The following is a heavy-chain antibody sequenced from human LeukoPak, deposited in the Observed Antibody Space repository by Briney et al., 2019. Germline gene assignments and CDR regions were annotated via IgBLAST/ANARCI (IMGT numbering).Heavy chain of an antibody. CDR2: ISGSGGST. V-gene: IGHV3-23*01. D-gene: IGHD3-22*01. CDR3: AKDRLGFDSSAYYVTDAFDI. CDR1: GFTFSSYA. Sequence: GGSLRLSCAASGFTFSSYAMSWVRQAPGKGLEWVSAISGSGGSTYYADFVKGRFTISRDNSKNTLFLQLNSLRADDTAVYYCAKDRLGFDSSAYYVTDAFDIWGQGTMVTVSS. J-gene: IGHJ3*02.